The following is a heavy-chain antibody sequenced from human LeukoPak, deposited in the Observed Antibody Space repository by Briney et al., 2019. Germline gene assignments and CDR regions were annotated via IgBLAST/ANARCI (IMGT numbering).Heavy chain of an antibody. CDR3: AKRGVVIRVILVGFHKEAYYFDS. J-gene: IGHJ4*02. Sequence: GGSLRLSCAVSGITLSNYGMSWVRQAPGKGLEWVAGISDSGARTNYADSVKGRFTISRDNPKNTLYLQMNSLRAEDTAVYFCAKRGVVIRVILVGFHKEAYYFDSWGQGALVTVSS. CDR1: GITLSNYG. CDR2: ISDSGART. V-gene: IGHV3-23*01. D-gene: IGHD3-22*01.